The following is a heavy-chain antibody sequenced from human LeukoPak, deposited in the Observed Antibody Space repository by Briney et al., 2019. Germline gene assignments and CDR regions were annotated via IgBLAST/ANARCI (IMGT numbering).Heavy chain of an antibody. D-gene: IGHD3-10*01. CDR2: IYHGGNT. CDR1: GGPIISTNYY. Sequence: SETLSLTCAVSGGPIISTNYYWGWIRQPPGKGLEWIGVIYHGGNTYFSPALKSRVTTSIDTSKGQFSLKLSSVTAADTAVYYCARGRRLLWFGELNNWFDPWGQGTLVTVSS. V-gene: IGHV4-39*07. J-gene: IGHJ5*02. CDR3: ARGRRLLWFGELNNWFDP.